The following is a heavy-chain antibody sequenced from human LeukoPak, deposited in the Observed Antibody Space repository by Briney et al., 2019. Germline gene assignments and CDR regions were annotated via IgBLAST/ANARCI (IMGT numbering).Heavy chain of an antibody. CDR2: ISSSSSYI. CDR3: ASGRMAAAGSRGRFDY. Sequence: PGGSLRLSCAVSGLTFNNYSRNWVRQAPGKGLEWVSSISSSSSYIYYADSVKGRFTISRDNAKNSLYLQMNSLSAEDTAVYYCASGRMAAAGSRGRFDYWGQGTLVTVSS. D-gene: IGHD6-13*01. CDR1: GLTFNNYS. V-gene: IGHV3-21*01. J-gene: IGHJ4*02.